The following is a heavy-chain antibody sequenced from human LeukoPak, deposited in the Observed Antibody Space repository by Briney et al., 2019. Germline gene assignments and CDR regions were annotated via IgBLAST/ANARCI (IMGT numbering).Heavy chain of an antibody. CDR3: ATGRSYDILTGYGIGWFDP. J-gene: IGHJ5*02. D-gene: IGHD3-9*01. CDR2: ISGSSSYI. CDR1: GFTFSSYS. Sequence: GGSLRLSCAASGFTFSSYSMNWVRQAPGKGLEWVSSISGSSSYIYYADSVKGRFTIFRDNAKNSLYLQMNSLRAEDTAVYYCATGRSYDILTGYGIGWFDPWGQGTLVTVSS. V-gene: IGHV3-21*01.